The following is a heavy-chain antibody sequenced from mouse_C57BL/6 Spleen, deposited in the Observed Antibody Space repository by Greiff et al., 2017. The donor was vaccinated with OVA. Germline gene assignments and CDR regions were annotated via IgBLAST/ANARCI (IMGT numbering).Heavy chain of an antibody. D-gene: IGHD2-3*01. CDR1: GFTFSDYG. V-gene: IGHV5-17*01. CDR2: ISSGSSTI. J-gene: IGHJ3*01. CDR3: ARDGYYWFAY. Sequence: EVKLVESGGGLVKPGGSLKLSCAASGFTFSDYGMHWVRQAPEKGLEWVAYISSGSSTIYYADTVKGRFTISRDNAKNTLFLQMTSLRSEDTAMYYCARDGYYWFAYWGQWTLVTVSA.